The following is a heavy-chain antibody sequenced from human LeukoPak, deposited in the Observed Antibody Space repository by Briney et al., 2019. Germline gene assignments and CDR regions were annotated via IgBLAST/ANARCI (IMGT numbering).Heavy chain of an antibody. V-gene: IGHV4-4*07. CDR3: ARANYDILTGYPLPIFDY. Sequence: SETLSLTCTVSGGYISSYYWSWIRQPAGKGLEWIGRIYTSGSTNYNPSLKSRVTMSVDTSKNQFSLKLSSVTAADTAVYYCARANYDILTGYPLPIFDYWGQGTLVTVSS. CDR1: GGYISSYY. D-gene: IGHD3-9*01. CDR2: IYTSGST. J-gene: IGHJ4*02.